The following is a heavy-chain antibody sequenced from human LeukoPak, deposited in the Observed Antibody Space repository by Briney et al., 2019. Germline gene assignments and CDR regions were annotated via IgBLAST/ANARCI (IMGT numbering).Heavy chain of an antibody. J-gene: IGHJ4*02. D-gene: IGHD2-2*02. V-gene: IGHV4-61*01. CDR1: GASVSSGSYY. CDR3: ATLPSLGYCSSTSCYTDY. Sequence: SETLSLTCTVSGASVSSGSYYWSWIRQSPGKGLEWIGYIYYSGSTNYNSSLKSRVTISLDTSKNQFSLKLSSVTAADAAVYYCATLPSLGYCSSTSCYTDYWGQGTLVTVSS. CDR2: IYYSGST.